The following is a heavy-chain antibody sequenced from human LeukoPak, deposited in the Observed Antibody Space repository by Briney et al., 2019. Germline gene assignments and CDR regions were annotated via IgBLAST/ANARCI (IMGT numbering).Heavy chain of an antibody. CDR2: ISTSGSTI. CDR1: GFTFSDYY. CDR3: ARMFLEWLLRPPGGYYYYMDV. J-gene: IGHJ6*03. V-gene: IGHV3-11*04. Sequence: PGGSLRLSCAASGFTFSDYYMSWIRQAPGKGLEWVSYISTSGSTIYYADSVKGRFTISRDNAKNSLYLQMNSLRAEDTAVYYCARMFLEWLLRPPGGYYYYMDVWGKGTTVTVSS. D-gene: IGHD3-3*01.